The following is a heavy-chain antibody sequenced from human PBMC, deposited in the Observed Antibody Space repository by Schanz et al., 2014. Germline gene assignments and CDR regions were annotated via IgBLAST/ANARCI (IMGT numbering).Heavy chain of an antibody. J-gene: IGHJ4*02. CDR1: GYTFTRSG. V-gene: IGHV1-18*01. Sequence: QVQLVQSGGEVKTPGASVKVSCKASGYTFTRSGISWVRQAPGQRLEWMGWISPYNGNTNYAQKFQDRVTVTTDTSTSTAYMELGSLRSDDTAVYYCLRANPTQHVVLPDALRYWGQGTLVSVSS. CDR2: ISPYNGNT. CDR3: LRANPTQHVVLPDALRY. D-gene: IGHD2-2*01.